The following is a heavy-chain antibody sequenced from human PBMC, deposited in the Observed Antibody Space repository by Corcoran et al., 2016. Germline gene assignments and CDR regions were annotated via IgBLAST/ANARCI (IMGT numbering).Heavy chain of an antibody. D-gene: IGHD3-16*01. J-gene: IGHJ6*02. CDR3: CGLAAWGSSLHYYYGMDV. V-gene: IGHV5-51*01. CDR2: IYPGDSDT. Sequence: EVQLVQSGAEVKKPGESLKISCKGSGYSFTSYWIGWVRQMPGKGLEWMGIIYPGDSDTRYSPSFQGQVTISADKSIRTPYLQWSSLKASDTAMYYCCGLAAWGSSLHYYYGMDVWGQGTTVTVSS. CDR1: GYSFTSYW.